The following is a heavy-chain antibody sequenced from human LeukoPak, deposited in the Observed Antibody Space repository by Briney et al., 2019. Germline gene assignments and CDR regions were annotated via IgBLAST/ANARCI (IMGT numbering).Heavy chain of an antibody. V-gene: IGHV4-61*02. Sequence: PSETLSLTCTVSGDSVNSGAYYWSWLRQPAVKEPEWIGRIYPLETTNYNPSLKSRVAISVDTSKNQFSLKLSSVTAADTAVYYCARGNILWFGELSQSFDYWGQGTLVTVSS. D-gene: IGHD3-10*01. CDR1: GDSVNSGAYY. J-gene: IGHJ4*02. CDR2: IYPLETT. CDR3: ARGNILWFGELSQSFDY.